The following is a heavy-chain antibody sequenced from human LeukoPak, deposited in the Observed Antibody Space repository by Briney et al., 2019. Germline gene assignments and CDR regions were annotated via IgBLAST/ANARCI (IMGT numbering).Heavy chain of an antibody. J-gene: IGHJ3*02. CDR3: ARRITMITDPDAFDI. D-gene: IGHD3-22*01. CDR1: GYSFSTYW. V-gene: IGHV5-51*01. CDR2: IYPGDSDT. Sequence: NHGESLKISCMGSGYSFSTYWIGWVRQMPGKGLEWMGIIYPGDSDTKYSPSFQGHVTISVDKSISTAYLQWSGLKASDTAMYYCARRITMITDPDAFDIWGHGTMVTVSA.